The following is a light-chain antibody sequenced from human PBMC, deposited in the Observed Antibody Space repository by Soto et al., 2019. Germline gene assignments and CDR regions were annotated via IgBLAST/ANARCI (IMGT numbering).Light chain of an antibody. CDR2: DVS. V-gene: IGKV3-15*01. CDR3: LQYQTWPRT. J-gene: IGKJ1*01. CDR1: QSIRNS. Sequence: EILMTQAPATLSLSPGERATLSCSASQSIRNSLACIQQKPDQPHMLLLYDVSFRATDIQPRFSGSGSGKESPLNISSMHSEDFAFYYYLQYQTWPRTFGQGTKVEIK.